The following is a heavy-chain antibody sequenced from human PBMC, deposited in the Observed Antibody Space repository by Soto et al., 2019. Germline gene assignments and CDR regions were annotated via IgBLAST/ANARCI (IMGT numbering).Heavy chain of an antibody. CDR1: GYSFASYW. D-gene: IGHD5-18*01. J-gene: IGHJ4*02. Sequence: ESLKVSCKGSGYSFASYWIGWVRQMPGKGLEWMGIIYPGDSDTRYSPSFQGQVTISADKSISTAYLQWSSLKASDTAMYYCERFRGYSYGPSYFDYWGQGTLVTVPS. V-gene: IGHV5-51*01. CDR3: ERFRGYSYGPSYFDY. CDR2: IYPGDSDT.